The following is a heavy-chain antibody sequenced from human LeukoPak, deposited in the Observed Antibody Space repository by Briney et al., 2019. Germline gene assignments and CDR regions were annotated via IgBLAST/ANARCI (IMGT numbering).Heavy chain of an antibody. CDR1: GGSFSGYF. CDR2: INHNGGT. Sequence: SETLSLTCAVYGGSFSGYFWSWIRQPPGKGLEWIGDINHNGGTNYNPSLKSRVTISLDTSKNQFSLKLSSVTAADTAVYYCARGGLKWELLPARARKSYYFDYWGQGTLVTVSS. V-gene: IGHV4-34*01. D-gene: IGHD1-26*01. CDR3: ARGGLKWELLPARARKSYYFDY. J-gene: IGHJ4*02.